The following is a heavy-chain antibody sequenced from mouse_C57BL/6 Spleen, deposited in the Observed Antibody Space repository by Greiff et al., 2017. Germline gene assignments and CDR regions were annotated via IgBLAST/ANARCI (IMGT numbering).Heavy chain of an antibody. CDR1: GYTFTDYY. CDR2: INPNNGGT. V-gene: IGHV1-26*01. J-gene: IGHJ1*03. Sequence: VQLQQSGPELVKPGASVKISCKASGYTFTDYYMNWVKQSHGKSLEWIGDINPNNGGTSYNQKFKGKATLTVDKSSSTAYIERRSLTSEDSAVYYCARGGSHWYFDVWGTGTTVTVSS. CDR3: ARGGSHWYFDV.